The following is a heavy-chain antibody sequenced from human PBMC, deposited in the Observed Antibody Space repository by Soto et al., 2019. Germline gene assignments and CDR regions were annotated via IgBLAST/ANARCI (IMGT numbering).Heavy chain of an antibody. D-gene: IGHD6-13*01. CDR1: GFTFDDYA. J-gene: IGHJ6*02. CDR2: IIWNSGSI. Sequence: EVQLVESGGGLVQPGRSLRLSCAASGFTFDDYAMHWVRQAPGKGLEWVSGIIWNSGSIGYADSVKGRFTISRDNAKNSLYLQMNSLRAEDTALYYCAKDKGIAAAGSWYYGMDVWGQGTTVTVSS. V-gene: IGHV3-9*01. CDR3: AKDKGIAAAGSWYYGMDV.